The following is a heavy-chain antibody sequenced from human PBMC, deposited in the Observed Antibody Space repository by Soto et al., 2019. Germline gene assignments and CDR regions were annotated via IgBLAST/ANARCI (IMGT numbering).Heavy chain of an antibody. CDR2: IIPIFGTA. D-gene: IGHD3-16*01. CDR1: GGTFSSYA. J-gene: IGHJ4*02. Sequence: QVQLVQSGAEVKKPGSSVKVSCKASGGTFSSYAISWVRQAPGQGLEWMGGIIPIFGTANYAQKFQGRVTITADESTRTTHMEVGRLGSGDAAVYLCGGGRFMGGGGAQFCRWGQGTLVTVSS. V-gene: IGHV1-69*12. CDR3: GGGRFMGGGGAQFCR.